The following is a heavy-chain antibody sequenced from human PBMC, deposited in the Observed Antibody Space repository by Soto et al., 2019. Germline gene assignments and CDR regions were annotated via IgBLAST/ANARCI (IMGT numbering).Heavy chain of an antibody. Sequence: PVGSLRLSCAASGFTFSNAWINWVRQTPGKGLEWVGRVKSKTDGGTTDFAAPVKGRFAISRDDSKNMVYLEMNSLKTEDTAIYYCTTDSYITSIIVRFDYWGHGTLVTVSS. V-gene: IGHV3-15*07. CDR1: GFTFSNAW. CDR2: VKSKTDGGTT. CDR3: TTDSYITSIIVRFDY. D-gene: IGHD3-22*01. J-gene: IGHJ4*01.